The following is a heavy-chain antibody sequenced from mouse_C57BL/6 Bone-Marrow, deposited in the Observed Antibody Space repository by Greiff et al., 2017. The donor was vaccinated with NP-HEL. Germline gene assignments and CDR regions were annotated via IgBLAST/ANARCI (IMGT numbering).Heavy chain of an antibody. D-gene: IGHD1-1*01. CDR2: IYPGGGYT. J-gene: IGHJ1*03. V-gene: IGHV1-63*01. CDR3: ARRYGSTWYFDV. Sequence: VQLVESGAELVRPGTSVKMSCKASGYTFTNYWIGWAKQRPGHGLEWIGDIYPGGGYTNYNEKFKGKATLTADKSSSTAYMQFSSLTSEDSAIYYCARRYGSTWYFDVWGTGTTVTVSS. CDR1: GYTFTNYW.